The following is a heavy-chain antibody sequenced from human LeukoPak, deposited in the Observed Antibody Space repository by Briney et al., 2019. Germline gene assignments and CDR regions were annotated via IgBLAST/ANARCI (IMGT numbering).Heavy chain of an antibody. J-gene: IGHJ4*02. V-gene: IGHV3-23*01. Sequence: PGGSLRLSCAASGFTFSSYAMGWVRQAPGKGLEWVSAISGSAISTYYADSVKGRFTISRDNSKNTLYLQMNSLRAEDTAVYYCAKIPSYYFDSSGYSKFDYWGQGTLVTVSS. CDR3: AKIPSYYFDSSGYSKFDY. CDR2: ISGSAIST. CDR1: GFTFSSYA. D-gene: IGHD3-22*01.